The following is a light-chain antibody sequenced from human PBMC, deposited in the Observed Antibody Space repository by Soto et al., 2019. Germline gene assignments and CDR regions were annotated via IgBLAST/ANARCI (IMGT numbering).Light chain of an antibody. Sequence: QSALTQPASVSGSPGQSITISCTGTSSDVGSYNLVSWYQQHPGKAPKLMIYEGSKRPSGVSNRFSGSKSGNTASLTTSGLQAEDEADYYCCSYAGSSTSYAFGTGTKVTVL. J-gene: IGLJ1*01. CDR1: SSDVGSYNL. CDR2: EGS. CDR3: CSYAGSSTSYA. V-gene: IGLV2-23*01.